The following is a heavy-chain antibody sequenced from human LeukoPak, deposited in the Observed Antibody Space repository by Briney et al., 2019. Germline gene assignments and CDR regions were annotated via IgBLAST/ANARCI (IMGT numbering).Heavy chain of an antibody. CDR3: ASEIAAAGTRWFDP. D-gene: IGHD6-13*01. J-gene: IGHJ5*02. V-gene: IGHV1-69*01. CDR1: GGTFSSYA. Sequence: SVKVSCKASGGTFSSYAISWARQAPGQGLEWMGGIIPIFGTANYAQKFQGRVTITADESTSTAYMELSSLRSEDTAVYYCASEIAAAGTRWFDPWGQGTLVTVSS. CDR2: IIPIFGTA.